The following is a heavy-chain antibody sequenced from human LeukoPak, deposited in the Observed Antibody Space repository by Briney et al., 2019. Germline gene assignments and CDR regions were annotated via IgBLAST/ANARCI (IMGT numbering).Heavy chain of an antibody. Sequence: PGGFLRLSCAASGFTFSSYGMHWVRQAPGKGLEWVAFIRYDGSNKYYADSVKGRFTISRDNSKNTLYLQMNSLRAEDTAVYYCAKVGHTWSGYYTLKIGHYYMDVWGKGTTVTVSS. CDR1: GFTFSSYG. V-gene: IGHV3-30*02. CDR2: IRYDGSNK. J-gene: IGHJ6*03. D-gene: IGHD3-3*01. CDR3: AKVGHTWSGYYTLKIGHYYMDV.